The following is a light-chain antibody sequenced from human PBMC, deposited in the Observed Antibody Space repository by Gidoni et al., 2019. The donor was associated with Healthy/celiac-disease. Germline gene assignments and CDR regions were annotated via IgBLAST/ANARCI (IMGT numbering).Light chain of an antibody. CDR3: QQRSNWPGT. CDR1: QSVSSY. J-gene: IGKJ1*01. Sequence: EIVLTQSPATLSSSPRERTTLSCRASQSVSSYLAWYQQRPGQAPRLLIYNASNRATGIPARFSGSGSGTDFTLTISSLEPEDFAVYYCQQRSNWPGTFGQGTKVEIK. V-gene: IGKV3-11*01. CDR2: NAS.